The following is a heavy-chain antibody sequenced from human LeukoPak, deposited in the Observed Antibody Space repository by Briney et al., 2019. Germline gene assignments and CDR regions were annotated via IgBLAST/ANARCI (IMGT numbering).Heavy chain of an antibody. Sequence: PGGSLRLSCAASGFTFNSYGMHWVRQAPGKGLEWVAVIWYDGSNKYYADSVKGRFTISRDNSKNTLYLQMNSLRAEDTAVYYCAKDQSSYYDFWSGYLGMENHWFDPWGQGTLVTVSS. CDR2: IWYDGSNK. D-gene: IGHD3-3*01. CDR1: GFTFNSYG. J-gene: IGHJ5*02. V-gene: IGHV3-30*02. CDR3: AKDQSSYYDFWSGYLGMENHWFDP.